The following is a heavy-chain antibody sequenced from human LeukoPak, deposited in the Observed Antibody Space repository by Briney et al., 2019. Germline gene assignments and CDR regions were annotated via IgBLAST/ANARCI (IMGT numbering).Heavy chain of an antibody. Sequence: GGSLRLSCAASGFTFSSYGMHWVRQAPGKGLEWVAVIWYDGSNKYYADSVKGRFTISRDNSKNTLYLQMNSLRAEDTAVYYCARDKQAIGSGYYYYGMDVWGQGITVTVSS. D-gene: IGHD2-15*01. CDR2: IWYDGSNK. CDR1: GFTFSSYG. V-gene: IGHV3-33*01. CDR3: ARDKQAIGSGYYYYGMDV. J-gene: IGHJ6*02.